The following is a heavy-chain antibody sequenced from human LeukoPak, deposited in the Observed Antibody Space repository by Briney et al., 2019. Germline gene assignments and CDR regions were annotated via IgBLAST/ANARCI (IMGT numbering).Heavy chain of an antibody. J-gene: IGHJ4*02. D-gene: IGHD6-19*01. Sequence: PGASLRLSCAASGFTFSSYAMSWVRQAPGKGLEWVSGISGSGGNTYYADSVKGRFTISRDNSKNTLYLQMNSLRAEDTAVYYCAKLYSSGWNGDENRGQGTLVSVSS. V-gene: IGHV3-23*01. CDR1: GFTFSSYA. CDR3: AKLYSSGWNGDEN. CDR2: ISGSGGNT.